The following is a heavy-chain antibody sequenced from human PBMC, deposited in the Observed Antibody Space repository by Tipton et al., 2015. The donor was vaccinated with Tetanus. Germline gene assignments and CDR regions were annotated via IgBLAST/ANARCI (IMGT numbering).Heavy chain of an antibody. Sequence: QVQLVQSGAEVKKPGSSVKVSCKASGGTFSNYAISWVRQAPGQGLEWMGGIIPIFGTAKYAQKFQGRVTITADESTSTAYMELSSLRSEDTAVYYCARANYDFPKKGPFDSWGPGSLVIVSS. CDR1: GGTFSNYA. V-gene: IGHV1-69*01. D-gene: IGHD3-3*01. J-gene: IGHJ4*02. CDR2: IIPIFGTA. CDR3: ARANYDFPKKGPFDS.